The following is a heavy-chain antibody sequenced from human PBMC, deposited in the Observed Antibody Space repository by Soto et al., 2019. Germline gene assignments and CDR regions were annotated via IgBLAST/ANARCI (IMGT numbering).Heavy chain of an antibody. D-gene: IGHD4-17*01. CDR3: ARDLRIGQDYGDNYYYGMDV. J-gene: IGHJ6*02. CDR1: GFTVSSNY. V-gene: IGHV3-66*01. CDR2: IYSGGST. Sequence: GGSLRLSCAASGFTVSSNYMSWVRQAPGKGLEWVSVIYSGGSTYYADSVKGRFTISRDNSKNTLYLQMNSLRAEDTAVYYCARDLRIGQDYGDNYYYGMDVWGQGTTVTVSS.